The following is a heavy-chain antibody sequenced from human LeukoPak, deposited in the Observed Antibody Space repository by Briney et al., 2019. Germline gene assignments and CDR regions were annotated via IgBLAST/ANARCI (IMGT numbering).Heavy chain of an antibody. J-gene: IGHJ5*02. V-gene: IGHV3-23*01. Sequence: PWGSLRLSCAASGFTFSSYAMSWVRQAPGKGLEWVSAISGSGGSTYYADSVKGRFTISRDNSKNTLYLQMNSLRAEDTAVYYCAKNYYDSSGYYRWFDPWGQGTLVTVSS. CDR2: ISGSGGST. CDR1: GFTFSSYA. CDR3: AKNYYDSSGYYRWFDP. D-gene: IGHD3-22*01.